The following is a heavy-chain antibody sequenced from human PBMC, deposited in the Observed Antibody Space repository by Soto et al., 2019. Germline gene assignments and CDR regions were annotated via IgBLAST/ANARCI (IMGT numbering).Heavy chain of an antibody. CDR3: ATSYGSGSRAFDY. CDR1: GDTFNFYS. Sequence: QVQLVQSGAEVKKPGSSVKVSCKASGDTFNFYSINWVRQAPGLGLEWVGRFNPILSMSNSAQKFQGRVTLIADKSASTAYMVLSSLRSDDTAMYYCATSYGSGSRAFDYWGQGALVTVSS. J-gene: IGHJ4*02. D-gene: IGHD3-10*01. V-gene: IGHV1-69*02. CDR2: FNPILSMS.